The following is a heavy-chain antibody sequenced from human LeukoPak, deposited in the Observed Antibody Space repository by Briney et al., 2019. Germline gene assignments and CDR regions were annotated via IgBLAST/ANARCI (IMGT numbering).Heavy chain of an antibody. D-gene: IGHD6-19*01. J-gene: IGHJ3*02. CDR2: ISAYNGNT. Sequence: GASVKVSCKASGYTFTSYGISWVRQAPGQGLEWMGWISAYNGNTNYAQKLQGRVTMTTDTSTSTAYMELRSLRSDDTAVYYCARTSRQWLTRHGFDIWGQGTMVTVSS. CDR3: ARTSRQWLTRHGFDI. CDR1: GYTFTSYG. V-gene: IGHV1-18*01.